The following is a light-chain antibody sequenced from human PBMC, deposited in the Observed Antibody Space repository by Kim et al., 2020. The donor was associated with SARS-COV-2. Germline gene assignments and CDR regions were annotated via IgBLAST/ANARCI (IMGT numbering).Light chain of an antibody. Sequence: SYELTQPPSVSVAPGQTARITCGGNNIGGNSVHWYQQKPGQAPVLVIYYDSDRPSGIPERFSGSKAATTATLTISRVEAGDEADYYCQVWDSSTDDYVFG. CDR2: YDS. J-gene: IGLJ1*01. CDR3: QVWDSSTDDYV. CDR1: NIGGNS. V-gene: IGLV3-21*01.